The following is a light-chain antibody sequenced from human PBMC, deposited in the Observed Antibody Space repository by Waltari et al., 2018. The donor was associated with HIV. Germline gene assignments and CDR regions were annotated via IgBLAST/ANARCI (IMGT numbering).Light chain of an antibody. CDR1: SGHDNRA. V-gene: IGLV4-69*01. Sequence: QIVLSQSPSASASLGSSVKLTCTLSSGHDNRAVAWHQQHPEKGPRFLLKVNSDGSHRKGGGIPDRFSGSSSGTERYLNISSLQSEDEADYFCQTWGPVVVGGGTKLTVL. CDR2: VNSDGSH. J-gene: IGLJ2*01. CDR3: QTWGPVV.